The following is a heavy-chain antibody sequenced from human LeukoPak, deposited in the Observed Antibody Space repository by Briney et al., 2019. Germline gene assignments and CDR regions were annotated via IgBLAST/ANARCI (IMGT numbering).Heavy chain of an antibody. Sequence: SETLSLTCAVYGGSFSGYYWSWIRRPPGKGLEWIGEINHSGSTNYNPSLKSRVTISVDTSKNQFSLKLSSVTAADTAVYYCARRTMRFGELFYYWGQGTLVTVSS. J-gene: IGHJ4*02. CDR1: GGSFSGYY. CDR2: INHSGST. V-gene: IGHV4-34*01. D-gene: IGHD3-10*01. CDR3: ARRTMRFGELFYY.